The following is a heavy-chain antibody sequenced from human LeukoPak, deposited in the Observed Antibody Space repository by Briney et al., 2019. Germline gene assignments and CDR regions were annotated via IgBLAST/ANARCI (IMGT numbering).Heavy chain of an antibody. D-gene: IGHD2-2*02. CDR3: AKDYCSSTSCYTDY. Sequence: GGSLRLSCAASGFTFSNYDMNWVRQAPGKGLEWVSGISWNSGSIGYADSVKGRFTISRDNAKNSLYLQMNSLRAEDTALYFCAKDYCSSTSCYTDYWGQGTLVTVSS. V-gene: IGHV3-9*01. CDR1: GFTFSNYD. J-gene: IGHJ4*02. CDR2: ISWNSGSI.